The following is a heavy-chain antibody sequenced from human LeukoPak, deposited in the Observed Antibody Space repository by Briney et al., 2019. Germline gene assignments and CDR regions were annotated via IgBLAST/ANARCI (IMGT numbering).Heavy chain of an antibody. J-gene: IGHJ5*02. CDR1: VGSFSGYY. CDR3: ARGGRYSYGYVWFDP. V-gene: IGHV4-34*01. D-gene: IGHD5-18*01. CDR2: INHRGST. Sequence: SETLSLTCAVYVGSFSGYYWSWIRQPPGKGLEGIGEINHRGSTSYNPSLKSRVTISVDTSKNQFSLKLSSVTAADTAVYYCARGGRYSYGYVWFDPWGQGTLVTVSS.